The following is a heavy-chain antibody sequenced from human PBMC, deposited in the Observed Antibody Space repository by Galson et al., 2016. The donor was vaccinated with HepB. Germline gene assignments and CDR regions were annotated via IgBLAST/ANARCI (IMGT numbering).Heavy chain of an antibody. D-gene: IGHD3-16*01. Sequence: SLRLSCAASGFTFSSNYLSWVRQAPGKGLEWVSIIYSDGSTYYSDSVRGRFTISRDNSNNSVYLQMNSLRAEDTAVYFCAKNKATARVWGHYSYYMDVWGNGGQVTVSS. CDR3: AKNKATARVWGHYSYYMDV. CDR2: IYSDGST. J-gene: IGHJ6*03. V-gene: IGHV3-53*01. CDR1: GFTFSSNY.